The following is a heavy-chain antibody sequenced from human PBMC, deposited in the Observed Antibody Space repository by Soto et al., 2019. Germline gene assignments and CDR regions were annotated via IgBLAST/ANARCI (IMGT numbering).Heavy chain of an antibody. D-gene: IGHD3-10*01. J-gene: IGHJ3*02. CDR1: GFTFSSYW. V-gene: IGHV3-74*01. Sequence: EVQLVESGGGLVQPGGSLRLSCAASGFTFSSYWMHWVRQAPGKGLVWVSRINSDGSSTSCADSVKGRFTISRDNAKNTLYLQMNSLRAEDTAVYYCATYGSGSYSPWSGDDAFDIWGQGTMVTVSS. CDR2: INSDGSST. CDR3: ATYGSGSYSPWSGDDAFDI.